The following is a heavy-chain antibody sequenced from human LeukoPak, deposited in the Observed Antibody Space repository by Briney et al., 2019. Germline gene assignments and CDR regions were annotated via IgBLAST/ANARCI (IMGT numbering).Heavy chain of an antibody. CDR1: GFTFSSYA. Sequence: GGSLRLSCAASGFTFSSYAMSWVRQAPGKGLEWVSAISGSGGSTYYADSVKGRFTISRDNSKNTLYLQMNSLRAEDTAVYYCAKNPSRIVVVPADVWGQGTRSPSP. V-gene: IGHV3-23*01. CDR2: ISGSGGST. CDR3: AKNPSRIVVVPADV. D-gene: IGHD2-2*01. J-gene: IGHJ6*02.